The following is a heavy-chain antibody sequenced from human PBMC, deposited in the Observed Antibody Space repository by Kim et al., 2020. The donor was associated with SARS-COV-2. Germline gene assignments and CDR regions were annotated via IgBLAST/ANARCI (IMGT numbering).Heavy chain of an antibody. CDR2: ISYDGGGK. CDR1: GFTFKSYG. D-gene: IGHD3-10*01. CDR3: AKEMSNSGSHNCHIDN. J-gene: IGHJ4*02. V-gene: IGHV3-30*18. Sequence: GGSLRLSCAASGFTFKSYGMHWVRQAPGKGPEWVAVISYDGGGKPYADSVKGRFTISRDNFKNTLYREMHSMRVEDTALYYFAKEMSNSGSHNCHIDNWRERTLDTVSS.